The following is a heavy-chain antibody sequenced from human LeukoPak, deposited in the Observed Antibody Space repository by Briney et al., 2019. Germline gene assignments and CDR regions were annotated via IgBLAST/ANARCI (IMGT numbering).Heavy chain of an antibody. CDR2: IYSGGST. V-gene: IGHV3-66*01. CDR1: GFTVSSSY. J-gene: IGHJ4*02. Sequence: GGSLRLSCAASGFTVSSSYMSWVRQAPGKGLEWVSVIYSGGSTHYADSVKGRFTISRDNSKNTLYLQMNSLRAEDTAVYYCASTGVTTNYYDTSGYDYWGQGTLVTVSS. D-gene: IGHD3-22*01. CDR3: ASTGVTTNYYDTSGYDY.